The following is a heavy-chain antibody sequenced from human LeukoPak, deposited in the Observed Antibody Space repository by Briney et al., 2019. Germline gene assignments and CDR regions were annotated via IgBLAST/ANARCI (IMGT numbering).Heavy chain of an antibody. J-gene: IGHJ5*02. CDR2: IYYSGST. CDR1: GYSISSGYY. V-gene: IGHV4-61*01. D-gene: IGHD2-2*01. Sequence: SETLSLTCAVSGYSISSGYYWSWIRQPPGKGLEWIGYIYYSGSTNYNPSLKSRVTISVDTCKNQFSLKLSSVTAADTAVYYCARVGTGYCSSTSCYLIGWFDPWGQGTLVTVSS. CDR3: ARVGTGYCSSTSCYLIGWFDP.